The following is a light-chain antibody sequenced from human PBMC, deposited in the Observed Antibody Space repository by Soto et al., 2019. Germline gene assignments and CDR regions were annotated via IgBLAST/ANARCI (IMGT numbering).Light chain of an antibody. CDR1: QTISSW. V-gene: IGKV1-5*03. CDR3: QQYNDYST. Sequence: DIQMTQSPSTLSASVGDRVTITCRASQTISSWLAWYQQKPGKAPKLLIYKASSLESGVPSRFSGSGSGTEFTLGISSLQPDDFATYYCQQYNDYSTFGQGTKVEIK. J-gene: IGKJ1*01. CDR2: KAS.